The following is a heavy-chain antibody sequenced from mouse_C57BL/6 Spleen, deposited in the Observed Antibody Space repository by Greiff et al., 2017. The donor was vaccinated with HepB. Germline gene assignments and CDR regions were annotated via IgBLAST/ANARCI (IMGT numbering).Heavy chain of an antibody. CDR3: TRDGNDVPAMDY. CDR1: GFTFSSYA. CDR2: ISSGGDYF. V-gene: IGHV5-9-1*02. Sequence: EVQGVESGEGLVKPGGSLKLSCAASGFTFSSYAMSWVRQTPEKRLEWVAYISSGGDYFYYADTVKGRFTISKDNARNTLYLQMSSLKSEDTAMCYCTRDGNDVPAMDYWGQGTSVTVSS. D-gene: IGHD2-3*01. J-gene: IGHJ4*01.